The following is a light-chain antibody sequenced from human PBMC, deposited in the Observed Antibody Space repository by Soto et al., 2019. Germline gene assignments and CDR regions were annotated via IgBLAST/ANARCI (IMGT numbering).Light chain of an antibody. V-gene: IGLV2-14*03. J-gene: IGLJ3*02. CDR2: DVS. CDR3: SSYTSRSTLV. CDR1: SSEVGNYNY. Sequence: QSALTQPASVSGSPGQSITISCTGTSSEVGNYNYVSWYQHHPGKAPKLIIYDVSNRPSGVSNRFSGSKSDNTASLTISGLQSEDEADYYCSSYTSRSTLVFGGGTKVTVL.